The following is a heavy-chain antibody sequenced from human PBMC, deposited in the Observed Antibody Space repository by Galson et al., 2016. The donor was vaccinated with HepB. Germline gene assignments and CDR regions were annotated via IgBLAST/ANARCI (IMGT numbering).Heavy chain of an antibody. V-gene: IGHV2-70*17. D-gene: IGHD1-14*01. CDR1: GFSLSTTGMC. CDR3: ARTPPHHPHDYFDN. Sequence: PALVKPTQTLTLTCSFSGFSLSTTGMCVSWIRQPPGKALEWLARIDWDDGKFYSTSLQTRLTISKDTSKNQVVLTMTDMDPVDTAPYYCARTPPHHPHDYFDNWGQGTLVTVSS. CDR2: IDWDDGK. J-gene: IGHJ4*02.